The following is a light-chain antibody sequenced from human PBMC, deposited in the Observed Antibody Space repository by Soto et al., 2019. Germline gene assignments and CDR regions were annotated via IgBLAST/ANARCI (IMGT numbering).Light chain of an antibody. CDR1: SGSIASDY. CDR3: QSYDSSNVV. V-gene: IGLV6-57*04. Sequence: NFMLTQPHSVSESPGKTVTISCTRSSGSIASDYVQWYQQRPGSAPTTVIYEDNQRPPGVPDRFSGSIDSSSNSAPLTISGLKTDDEADYCCQSYDSSNVVFGGGTKLTVL. J-gene: IGLJ2*01. CDR2: EDN.